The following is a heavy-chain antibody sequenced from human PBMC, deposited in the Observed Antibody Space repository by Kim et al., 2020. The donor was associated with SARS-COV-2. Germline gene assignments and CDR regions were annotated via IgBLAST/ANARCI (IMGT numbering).Heavy chain of an antibody. Sequence: GGSLRLSCAASGFTFSSYAMSWVRQAPGKGLEWVSAISGSGGSTYYADSVKGRFTISRDKSKNTLYLQMNSLSAEDTAAYYCAKDIRTNTDSNGSGGCFYLEHFDYWGQGTLVTVSS. CDR3: AKDIRTNTDSNGSGGCFYLEHFDY. D-gene: IGHD2-15*01. J-gene: IGHJ4*02. CDR2: ISGSGGST. CDR1: GFTFSSYA. V-gene: IGHV3-23*01.